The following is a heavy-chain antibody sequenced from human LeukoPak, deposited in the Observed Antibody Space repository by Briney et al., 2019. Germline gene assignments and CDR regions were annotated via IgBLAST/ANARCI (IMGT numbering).Heavy chain of an antibody. V-gene: IGHV1-69*13. CDR3: ARGARNSYGLISGGMDA. Sequence: SVKVSCKASGGTFSSYAISWVRQAPGQGLEWMGRIIPIFGTANYAQKFQGRVTITADESTSTAYMELSSLRSEDTAVYYCARGARNSYGLISGGMDAWGQGTTVTVSS. D-gene: IGHD5-18*01. CDR1: GGTFSSYA. J-gene: IGHJ6*02. CDR2: IIPIFGTA.